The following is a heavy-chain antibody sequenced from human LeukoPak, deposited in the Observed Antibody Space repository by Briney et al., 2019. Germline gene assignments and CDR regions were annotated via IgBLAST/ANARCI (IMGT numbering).Heavy chain of an antibody. V-gene: IGHV4-38-2*02. CDR2: IYHSGST. CDR1: GYSISSGYC. J-gene: IGHJ4*02. CDR3: ARGPNYPSPSPFDY. D-gene: IGHD5-24*01. Sequence: PSETLSLTCTVSGYSISSGYCWGWIRQPPGKGLEWIGSIYHSGSTYYNPSLKSRVTISVDTSKNQFSLKLSSVTAADTAVYYCARGPNYPSPSPFDYWGQGTLVTVSS.